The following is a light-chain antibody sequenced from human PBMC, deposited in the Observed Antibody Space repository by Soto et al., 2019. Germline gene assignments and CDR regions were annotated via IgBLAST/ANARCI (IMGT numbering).Light chain of an antibody. CDR3: CSYAGSYTWV. Sequence: SALTQPRSVSGSPGQSVTISCTGTSSDVGGYNYVSWYQQHPGKAPKLTIYDVSKRPSGVPDRFSGSKSGNTASLTISGLQAEDEADYYCCSYAGSYTWVFGGGTKLTVL. J-gene: IGLJ2*01. V-gene: IGLV2-11*01. CDR1: SSDVGGYNY. CDR2: DVS.